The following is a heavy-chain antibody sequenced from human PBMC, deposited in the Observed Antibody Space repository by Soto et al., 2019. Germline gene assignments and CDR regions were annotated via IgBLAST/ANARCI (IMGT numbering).Heavy chain of an antibody. J-gene: IGHJ6*01. V-gene: IGHV4-39*01. CDR2: FYYYTGSA. D-gene: IGHD4-17*01. CDR3: ANDYGDYKSYYVMDV. CDR1: GDSVSSKTYY. Sequence: QLLQESGPGLVKPSETLSLTCTVSGDSVSSKTYYWGWIRQPPGKGLEWIGSFYYYTGSAYYNPSLRSRVTISVDTSKNQFPLTLSSVTAADSAVYYCANDYGDYKSYYVMDVW.